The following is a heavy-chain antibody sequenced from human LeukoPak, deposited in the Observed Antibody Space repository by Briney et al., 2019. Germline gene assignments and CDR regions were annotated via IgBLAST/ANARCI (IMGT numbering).Heavy chain of an antibody. J-gene: IGHJ4*02. Sequence: GGSLRLSCSASGFIFSNFALYWVRQAPGRGLEYVSGISGNGGSTYYADSVKGRFTISRDNSKNTLYLQMSSLRAEDTAVYYCARDSNSYGSGATIDYWGQGTLVTVSS. D-gene: IGHD3-10*01. CDR2: ISGNGGST. V-gene: IGHV3-64*04. CDR3: ARDSNSYGSGATIDY. CDR1: GFIFSNFA.